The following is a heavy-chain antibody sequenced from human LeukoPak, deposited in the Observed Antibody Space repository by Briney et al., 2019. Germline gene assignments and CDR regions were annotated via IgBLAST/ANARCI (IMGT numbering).Heavy chain of an antibody. CDR1: GGSISSSSYY. D-gene: IGHD6-19*01. J-gene: IGHJ4*02. CDR2: IYYSGST. V-gene: IGHV4-39*01. CDR3: ATLRRDSSGLDY. Sequence: SETLSLTCTVSGGSISSSSYYWGWIRQPPGKGLEWIGSIYYSGSTYYNPSLKSRVTISVDTSKNQFSLKLSSVTAADTAVYYCATLRRDSSGLDYWGQGTLVTVSS.